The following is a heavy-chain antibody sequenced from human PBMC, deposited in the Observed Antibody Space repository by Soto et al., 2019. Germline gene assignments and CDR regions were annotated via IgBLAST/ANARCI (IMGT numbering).Heavy chain of an antibody. CDR2: ISTYNGDT. CDR1: GYTFTSSG. CDR3: ARAGAAPYYYYGMDV. V-gene: IGHV1-18*01. Sequence: QVQLVQSGAEVRKPGASVKVSCKASGYTFTSSGISWLRQAPGQGLEWMGRISTYNGDTNDAPKFQDRVTMTIDRSTSTAHMELRSLRSDDAAVYYCARAGAAPYYYYGMDVWGQGTRVTVSS. J-gene: IGHJ6*02. D-gene: IGHD2-15*01.